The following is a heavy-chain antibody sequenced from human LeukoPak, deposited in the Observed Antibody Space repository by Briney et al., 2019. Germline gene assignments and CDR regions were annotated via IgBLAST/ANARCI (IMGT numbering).Heavy chain of an antibody. J-gene: IGHJ5*02. Sequence: GGSLRLSCAASGFTFSNYAVSWVRQAPGKGLEWVSGISGSGAKTYYADSVKGRFTISRDNSRNTLYIQMNSLRVEDTAVYYRSKDPVPHGNGLYWFDPWGQGTLVTVSS. CDR2: ISGSGAKT. V-gene: IGHV3-23*01. CDR1: GFTFSNYA. D-gene: IGHD1-14*01. CDR3: SKDPVPHGNGLYWFDP.